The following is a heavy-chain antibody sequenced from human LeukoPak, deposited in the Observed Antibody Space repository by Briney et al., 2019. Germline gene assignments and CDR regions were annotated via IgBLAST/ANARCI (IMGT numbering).Heavy chain of an antibody. D-gene: IGHD3-22*01. CDR3: ARLRPDYYDSSGYYLFDY. V-gene: IGHV4-4*02. CDR2: VYHSGST. Sequence: PSETLSLTCAVSGGSISSSNWWSWVRQPPGKGLEWIGEVYHSGSTNYNPSLKSRVTISVDTSKNQFSLKLSSVTAADTAVYYCARLRPDYYDSSGYYLFDYWGQGTLVTVSS. CDR1: GGSISSSNW. J-gene: IGHJ4*02.